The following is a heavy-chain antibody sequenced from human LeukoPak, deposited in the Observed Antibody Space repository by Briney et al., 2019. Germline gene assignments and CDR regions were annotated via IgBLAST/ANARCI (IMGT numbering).Heavy chain of an antibody. CDR1: GFTFSSYA. V-gene: IGHV3-30-3*01. J-gene: IGHJ4*02. Sequence: SGGSLRLSCAASGFTFSSYAMHWVRQAPGKGLEWVAVISYDGSNKYHADSVKGRFTISRDNSKNTLYLRMNSLRAEDTAVYYCARDIGWELSTSAHFDYWGQGTLVTVSS. CDR2: ISYDGSNK. D-gene: IGHD1-26*01. CDR3: ARDIGWELSTSAHFDY.